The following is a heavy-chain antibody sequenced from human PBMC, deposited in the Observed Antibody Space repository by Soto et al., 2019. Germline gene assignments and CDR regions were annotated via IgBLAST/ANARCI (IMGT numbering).Heavy chain of an antibody. CDR2: IYYSGST. CDR3: ARGHTTTVVVVAATLHAGAHNWFDP. CDR1: GGSISSGDYY. J-gene: IGHJ5*02. D-gene: IGHD2-15*01. V-gene: IGHV4-30-4*01. Sequence: QVQLQESGPGLVKPSQTLSLTCTVSGGSISSGDYYWSWIRQPPGKGLEWIGYIYYSGSTYYNPSLKSRVTISVDTSKNQFSLKLSSVTAADTAVYYCARGHTTTVVVVAATLHAGAHNWFDPWGQGTLVTVSS.